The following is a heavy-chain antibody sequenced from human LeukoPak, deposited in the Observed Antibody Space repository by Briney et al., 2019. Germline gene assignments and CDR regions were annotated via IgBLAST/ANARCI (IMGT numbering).Heavy chain of an antibody. J-gene: IGHJ4*02. V-gene: IGHV4-38-2*02. CDR2: IYHSGST. D-gene: IGHD3-10*01. Sequence: SETLSLTCTVSGYSISSGYYWGWIRQPPGKGLEWIGSIYHSGSTYYNPPLKSRVTISVDTSKNQFSLKLSSVTAADTAVYYCARHTRITMVRGVTLNYFDYWGQGTLVTVSS. CDR3: ARHTRITMVRGVTLNYFDY. CDR1: GYSISSGYY.